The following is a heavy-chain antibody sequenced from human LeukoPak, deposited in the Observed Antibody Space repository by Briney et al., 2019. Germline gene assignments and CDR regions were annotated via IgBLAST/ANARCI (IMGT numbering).Heavy chain of an antibody. J-gene: IGHJ4*02. Sequence: ASVKVSCKASGYTFTSYGINWVRQATGQGLEWMGWMNPNSGNTGYAQKFQGRVTMTRNTSISTAYMELSSLRSEDTAVYYCARGRRTMVRGVQTYYFDYWGQGTLVTVSS. CDR1: GYTFTSYG. D-gene: IGHD3-10*01. V-gene: IGHV1-8*02. CDR2: MNPNSGNT. CDR3: ARGRRTMVRGVQTYYFDY.